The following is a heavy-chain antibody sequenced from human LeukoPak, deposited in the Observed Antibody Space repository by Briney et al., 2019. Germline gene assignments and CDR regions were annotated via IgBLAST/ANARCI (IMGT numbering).Heavy chain of an antibody. D-gene: IGHD6-19*01. Sequence: ASVKVSCKASGYTFTSYGISWVRQAPGQGLEWMGWISAYNGNTNYAQKLQGRVTMTTDTSTSTAYMELRSLRSDDTAVYYCARGIPGGQWHGYYYYMDVWGKGTTVTVSS. V-gene: IGHV1-18*01. CDR2: ISAYNGNT. CDR3: ARGIPGGQWHGYYYYMDV. CDR1: GYTFTSYG. J-gene: IGHJ6*03.